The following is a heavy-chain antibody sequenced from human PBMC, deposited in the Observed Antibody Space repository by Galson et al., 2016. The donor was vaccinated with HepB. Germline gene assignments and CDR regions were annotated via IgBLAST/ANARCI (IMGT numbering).Heavy chain of an antibody. V-gene: IGHV6-1*01. D-gene: IGHD1-26*01. CDR3: ARGTSAWSK. CDR2: TYYRSKWYN. J-gene: IGHJ4*02. Sequence: CAISGDSVSNNSATWNWIRQSPSRGLERLGRTYYRSKWYNDYAVSVKSRVTINPDTSKNQFSLHLNSVTPEDTAVYYCARGTSAWSKWGQGTLVTVSS. CDR1: GDSVSNNSAT.